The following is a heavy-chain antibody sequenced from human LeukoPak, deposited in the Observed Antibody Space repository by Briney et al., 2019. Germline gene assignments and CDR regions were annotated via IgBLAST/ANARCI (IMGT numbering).Heavy chain of an antibody. CDR2: IYYSGST. D-gene: IGHD6-13*01. CDR1: GGSISSYY. V-gene: IGHV4-59*01. Sequence: PSETLSLTCTVSGGSISSYYWSWIRQPPGKGLEWIGYIYYSGSTNYNPSLKSRVTISVDTSKNQFSLKLSSVTAADTAVYYCASEGGPSSWFNWFDPWGQGTLVPSPQ. CDR3: ASEGGPSSWFNWFDP. J-gene: IGHJ5*02.